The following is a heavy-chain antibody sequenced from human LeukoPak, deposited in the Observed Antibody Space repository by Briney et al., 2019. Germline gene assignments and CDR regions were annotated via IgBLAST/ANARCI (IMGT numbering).Heavy chain of an antibody. CDR1: GFTFSSYG. CDR2: IRYDGSNK. J-gene: IGHJ4*02. V-gene: IGHV3-30*02. D-gene: IGHD3-10*01. CDR3: ARDPLWFGELLPYYFDY. Sequence: GGSLRLSCAASGFTFSSYGMHWVRQAPGKGLEWVAFIRYDGSNKYYADSVKGRFTISRDNSKNTLYLQMNSLRAEDTAVYYCARDPLWFGELLPYYFDYWGQGTLVTVSS.